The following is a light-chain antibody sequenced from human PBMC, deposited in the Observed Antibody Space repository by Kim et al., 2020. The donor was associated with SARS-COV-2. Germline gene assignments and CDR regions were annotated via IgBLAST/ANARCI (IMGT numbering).Light chain of an antibody. CDR3: QQYNGYSRT. CDR2: KAS. J-gene: IGKJ2*01. V-gene: IGKV1-5*03. CDR1: QSINSW. Sequence: DIQMTQSPSTLSASVGDRVTITCRASQSINSWLAWYQQKPGKAPKLLIYKASSLESGVPSRFSGSGSGTEFTLTISSLQPDDFATYYCQQYNGYSRTFGQGTKLEIK.